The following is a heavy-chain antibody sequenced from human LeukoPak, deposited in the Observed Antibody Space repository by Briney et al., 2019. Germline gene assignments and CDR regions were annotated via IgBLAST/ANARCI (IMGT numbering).Heavy chain of an antibody. D-gene: IGHD3-10*01. CDR3: ARDLMVRGPMDV. J-gene: IGHJ6*03. CDR2: INPNSGGT. CDR1: GYTFTGYY. Sequence: GASVKVSCKASGYTFTGYYMHWVRQAPGQGLEWMGWINPNSGGTNYAQQFQGRVTMTRDTSISTAYMELSRLRSDDTAVYYCARDLMVRGPMDVWGKGTTVTVSS. V-gene: IGHV1-2*02.